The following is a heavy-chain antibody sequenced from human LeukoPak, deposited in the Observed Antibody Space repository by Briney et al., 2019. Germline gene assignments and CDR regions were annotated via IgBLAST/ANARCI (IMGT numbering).Heavy chain of an antibody. CDR3: ATTPDKYCSSTSCYVIDY. CDR1: GFTLSSYE. Sequence: GGSLRLSCAASGFTLSSYEMNWVRQAPGKGLEWVSYISSSGSTIYYADSVKGRFTISRDNAKNSLYLQMNSLRAEDTAVYYCATTPDKYCSSTSCYVIDYWGQGTLVTVSS. V-gene: IGHV3-48*03. CDR2: ISSSGSTI. J-gene: IGHJ4*02. D-gene: IGHD2-2*01.